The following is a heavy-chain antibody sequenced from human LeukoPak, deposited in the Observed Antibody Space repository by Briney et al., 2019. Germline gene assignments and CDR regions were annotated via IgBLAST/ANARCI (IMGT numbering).Heavy chain of an antibody. D-gene: IGHD1-26*01. Sequence: SETLSLTCSVSGGSIRTYYWSWIRQTPGKGLEWIGYVYDSGTTNYNPSLKGRVTISSDTSKNQFSLNLRSVNAADTAIYYCARHGGSLGYFDYWGQGTLVTVSS. J-gene: IGHJ4*02. CDR1: GGSIRTYY. CDR2: VYDSGTT. V-gene: IGHV4-59*08. CDR3: ARHGGSLGYFDY.